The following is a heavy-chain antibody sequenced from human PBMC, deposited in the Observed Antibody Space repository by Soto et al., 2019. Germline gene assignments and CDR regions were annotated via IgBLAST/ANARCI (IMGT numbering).Heavy chain of an antibody. CDR3: ARTEGGYCSGGSCYEENWFDP. D-gene: IGHD2-15*01. Sequence: QVQLVQSGAEVKKPGASVKVSCKASGYTFTSYGISWVRQAPGQGLEWMGWISAYNGNTNYAQKLQGRVTMTTDTSTSTAYMGLRSLRSDDTAVYYCARTEGGYCSGGSCYEENWFDPWGQGTLVTVSS. CDR1: GYTFTSYG. V-gene: IGHV1-18*01. CDR2: ISAYNGNT. J-gene: IGHJ5*02.